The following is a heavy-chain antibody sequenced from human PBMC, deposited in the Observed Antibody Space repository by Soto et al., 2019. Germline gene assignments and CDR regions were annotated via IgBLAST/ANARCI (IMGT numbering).Heavy chain of an antibody. Sequence: SETLSLTCTVPGGSISSYYWSWIRQPPGKGLEWIGYIYYSGSTNYNPSLKSRVTISVDTSKNQFSLKLSSVTAADTAVYYCAREKSSSSWFDYWGQGTLVTSPQ. J-gene: IGHJ4*02. D-gene: IGHD6-13*01. CDR3: AREKSSSSWFDY. V-gene: IGHV4-59*01. CDR2: IYYSGST. CDR1: GGSISSYY.